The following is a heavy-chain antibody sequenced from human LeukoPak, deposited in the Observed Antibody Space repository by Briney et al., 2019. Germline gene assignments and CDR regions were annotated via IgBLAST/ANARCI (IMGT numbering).Heavy chain of an antibody. CDR1: GFTFSSYW. CDR3: AKNGHYLDS. V-gene: IGHV3-7*01. Sequence: GGSLRLTCAASGFTFSSYWMSWVRQAPGKGLEWVADIKEDGSDKYYVDSVKGRFTISRDNAKNSLYLQMNSLRAEDTAVYYCAKNGHYLDSWGQGTLLRVSS. J-gene: IGHJ4*02. D-gene: IGHD2-8*01. CDR2: IKEDGSDK.